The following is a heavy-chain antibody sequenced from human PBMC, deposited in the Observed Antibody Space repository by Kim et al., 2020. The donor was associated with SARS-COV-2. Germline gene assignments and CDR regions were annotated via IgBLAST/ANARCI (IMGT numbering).Heavy chain of an antibody. CDR2: VNHSGSA. V-gene: IGHV4-34*01. D-gene: IGHD3-9*01. J-gene: IGHJ6*02. CDR1: GGSLSSFY. CDR3: ARGPSDIMIGYYKNYYYGMDV. Sequence: SETLSLTCGVSGGSLSSFYWAWIRQPPGKGLEWMGEVNHSGSANYNPSLKTRVTISVDTSKNHFSLKLTSVTAADTAVYYCARGPSDIMIGYYKNYYYGMDVWGQGTTVTVSS.